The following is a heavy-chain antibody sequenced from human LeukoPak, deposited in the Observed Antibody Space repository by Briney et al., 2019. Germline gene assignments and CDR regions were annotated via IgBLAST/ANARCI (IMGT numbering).Heavy chain of an antibody. CDR1: GFTFSSYA. CDR2: ISSNGGST. V-gene: IGHV3-64*01. J-gene: IGHJ6*04. Sequence: GGSLRLSCAASGFTFSSYAMHWVRQAPGKGLEYVSAISSNGGSTYYANSVKGRFTISRDNSKNTLYLQMNSLRAEDTAVYYCARDLFVSSMDVWGKGTTVTVSS. CDR3: ARDLFVSSMDV. D-gene: IGHD3-16*02.